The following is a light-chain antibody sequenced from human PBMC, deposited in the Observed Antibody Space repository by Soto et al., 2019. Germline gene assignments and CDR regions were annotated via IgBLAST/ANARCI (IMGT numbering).Light chain of an antibody. V-gene: IGLV1-40*01. CDR3: PSYDSSLSGSV. CDR1: SSNIGAGYD. J-gene: IGLJ2*01. CDR2: GNS. Sequence: QSVLTQPPSVSGAPGQRVTISCTGSSSNIGAGYDVHWYQQLPGTAPKLLIYGNSNRHSGVPDRFSGSKSGTSASLAITGLQAEDEADYYCPSYDSSLSGSVFGGGTKLTVL.